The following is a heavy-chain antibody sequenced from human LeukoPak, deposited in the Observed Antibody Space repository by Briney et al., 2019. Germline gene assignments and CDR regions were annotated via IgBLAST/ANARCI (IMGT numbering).Heavy chain of an antibody. CDR1: GFTFSSYW. J-gene: IGHJ3*02. V-gene: IGHV3-7*01. CDR3: ARDTLLGSAHAFDI. D-gene: IGHD1-26*01. CDR2: IKQDGSEK. Sequence: GGSLRLSRAASGFTFSSYWMSWVRQAPGKGLEWVANIKQDGSEKYYVDSVKGRFTISRDNAKNSLYLQMNSLRAEDTAVYYCARDTLLGSAHAFDIWGQGTMVTVSS.